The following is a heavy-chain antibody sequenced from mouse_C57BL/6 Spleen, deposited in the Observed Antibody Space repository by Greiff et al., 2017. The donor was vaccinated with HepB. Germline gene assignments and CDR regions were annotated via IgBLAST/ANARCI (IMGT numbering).Heavy chain of an antibody. D-gene: IGHD1-1*01. V-gene: IGHV1-80*01. Sequence: QVQLQQSGAELVKPGASVKISCKASGYAFSSYWMNWVKQRPGKGLEWIGQIYPGDGDTNYNGKFKGKATLTADKSSSTAYMQLSSLTSEDSAVYFCARGGFITTVVEDYAMDYWGQGTSVTVSS. CDR2: IYPGDGDT. CDR3: ARGGFITTVVEDYAMDY. J-gene: IGHJ4*01. CDR1: GYAFSSYW.